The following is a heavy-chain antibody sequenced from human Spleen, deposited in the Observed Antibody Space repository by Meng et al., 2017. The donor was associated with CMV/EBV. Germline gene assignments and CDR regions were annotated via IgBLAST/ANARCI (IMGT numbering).Heavy chain of an antibody. CDR2: ISYEGNKK. J-gene: IGHJ6*02. CDR3: AKDVSRSLYQFHGMDV. V-gene: IGHV3-30*02. CDR1: GFTFSSYS. D-gene: IGHD3-16*01. Sequence: GESLKISCAASGFTFSSYSMNWVRQAPGKGLEWVAFISYEGNKKYYADSVKGQFTISRDNSRKMLYLQMNSLRAADTAVYYCAKDVSRSLYQFHGMDVWGQGTTVTVSS.